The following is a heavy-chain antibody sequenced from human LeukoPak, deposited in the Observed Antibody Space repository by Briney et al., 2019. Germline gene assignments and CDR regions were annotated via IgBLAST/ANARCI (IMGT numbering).Heavy chain of an antibody. CDR1: GGTFSSYA. CDR2: IIPIFGTA. Sequence: SVKVSCKASGGTFSSYAISWVRQAPGQGLEWMGGIIPIFGTANYAQKFQGRVTITTDESTSTAYMELSSLRSEDTAVYYCARSRYYDFWSGQQRDYYYYYMDVWGKGTRSPSP. V-gene: IGHV1-69*05. D-gene: IGHD3-3*01. CDR3: ARSRYYDFWSGQQRDYYYYYMDV. J-gene: IGHJ6*03.